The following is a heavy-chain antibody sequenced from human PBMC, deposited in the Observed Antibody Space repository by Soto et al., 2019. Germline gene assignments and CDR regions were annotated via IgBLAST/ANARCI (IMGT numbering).Heavy chain of an antibody. J-gene: IGHJ3*02. V-gene: IGHV4-59*01. CDR2: IYYSGST. D-gene: IGHD3-3*01. CDR1: GGSISSYY. Sequence: SLTCTVSGGSISSYYWIWIRQPPGKGLEWIGYIYYSGSTNYNPSPKSRVTISVDTSKNQFSLKLSSVTAADTAVYYCAGMESSGTRAFDIWGQGTMVTVSS. CDR3: AGMESSGTRAFDI.